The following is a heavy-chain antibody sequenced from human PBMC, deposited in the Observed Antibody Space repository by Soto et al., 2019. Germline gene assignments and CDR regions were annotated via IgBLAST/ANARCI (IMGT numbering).Heavy chain of an antibody. CDR2: ISGNVAST. CDR3: AKNRGYCSGGSCYLDY. V-gene: IGHV3-23*01. J-gene: IGHJ4*02. D-gene: IGHD2-15*01. Sequence: EVQLLESGGGLVQPGGSLRLSCAASGFTFSSYAMTWVRQAPGKGLEWVSSISGNVASTYYADSVKGRFTISRDNSKNXLDLQMNSLRAEDTAVYYCAKNRGYCSGGSCYLDYWGQGTRVTVSP. CDR1: GFTFSSYA.